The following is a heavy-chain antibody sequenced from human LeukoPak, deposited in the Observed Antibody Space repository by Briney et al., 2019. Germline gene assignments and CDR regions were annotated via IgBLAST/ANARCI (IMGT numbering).Heavy chain of an antibody. J-gene: IGHJ4*02. Sequence: GRSLRLSCAASGFTFSSYAMHWVRQAPGKGLERVAVISYDGSNKYYADSVKGRFTISRDNSKNTLYLQMNSLRAEDTAVYYCARAGITMIVVVITLGYWGQGTLVTVSS. V-gene: IGHV3-30-3*01. CDR1: GFTFSSYA. CDR3: ARAGITMIVVVITLGY. D-gene: IGHD3-22*01. CDR2: ISYDGSNK.